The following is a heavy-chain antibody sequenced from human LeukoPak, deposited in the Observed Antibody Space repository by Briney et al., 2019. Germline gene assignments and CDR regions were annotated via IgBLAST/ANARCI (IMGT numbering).Heavy chain of an antibody. CDR1: GYTFTGYY. V-gene: IGHV1-2*02. J-gene: IGHJ6*02. CDR3: ARSGYTYGLIPKSGRDMITYYYYGMDV. Sequence: EASVKVSCKASGYTFTGYYMHWVRQAPGQGLEWMGWINPNSGGTNYAQKFQGRVTMTRDTSISTAYMEVRSPRSDDTAVYYCARSGYTYGLIPKSGRDMITYYYYGMDVWGQGTTVTVSS. CDR2: INPNSGGT. D-gene: IGHD5-18*01.